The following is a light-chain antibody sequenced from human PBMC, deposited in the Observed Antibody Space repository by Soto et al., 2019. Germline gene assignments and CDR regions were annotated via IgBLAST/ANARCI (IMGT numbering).Light chain of an antibody. CDR1: QSVSSN. CDR3: QQYNNWPPCT. V-gene: IGKV3-15*01. CDR2: GAS. Sequence: EIVMTQSPATLSVSPGERATLSCRASQSVSSNLAWYQQKPGQAPRRHIYGASTRATGIPARISGSVSGTEFTLTISSLTSEDFALYSGQQYNNWPPCTVGQGTKVEIK. J-gene: IGKJ1*01.